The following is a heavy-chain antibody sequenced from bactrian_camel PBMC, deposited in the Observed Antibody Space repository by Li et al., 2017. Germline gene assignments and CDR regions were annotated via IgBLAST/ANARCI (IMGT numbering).Heavy chain of an antibody. J-gene: IGHJ4*01. CDR1: GFTFSYYW. CDR2: INSGGGIT. D-gene: IGHD1*01. Sequence: QLVESGGGLVRPGGSLRLSCATSGFTFSYYWMYWVRQAPKKGLEWVSGINSGGGITAYAGSVKGRFTISRDNAKNTVYLQMNSLQPEDTAVYYCAARSVGWCPLFEHWLGKRAYTPGGYFANWARGPRSPSP. V-gene: IGHV3S25*01.